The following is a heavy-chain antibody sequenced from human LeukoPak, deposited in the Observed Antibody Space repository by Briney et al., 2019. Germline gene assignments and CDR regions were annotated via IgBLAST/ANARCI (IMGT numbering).Heavy chain of an antibody. CDR3: ARSRNDVYSSGIGDF. V-gene: IGHV1-46*01. CDR2: INPSSSST. J-gene: IGHJ4*02. CDR1: GYTFTSYY. Sequence: ASVNVSCKASGYTFTSYYMHWVRQAPGQGLEWMGVINPSSSSTSYARKFQGRVTMTRDTSTSTVYMELSSLRSEDTAVYYCARSRNDVYSSGIGDFWGQGTLVTVSS. D-gene: IGHD6-19*01.